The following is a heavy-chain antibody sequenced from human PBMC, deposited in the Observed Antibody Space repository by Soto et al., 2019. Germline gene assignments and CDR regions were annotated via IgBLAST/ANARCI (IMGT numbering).Heavy chain of an antibody. CDR1: GFTFSSYA. J-gene: IGHJ4*02. Sequence: PGGSLRLSCAASGFTFSSYAMSWVRQAPGKGLEWVSAISGSGGSTYYADSVKGRFTISRDNSKNTLYLQMNSLRAEDTAVYYCAKDRVKKSSSSLGLFDYWGQGTLVTVSS. CDR3: AKDRVKKSSSSLGLFDY. CDR2: ISGSGGST. D-gene: IGHD6-6*01. V-gene: IGHV3-23*01.